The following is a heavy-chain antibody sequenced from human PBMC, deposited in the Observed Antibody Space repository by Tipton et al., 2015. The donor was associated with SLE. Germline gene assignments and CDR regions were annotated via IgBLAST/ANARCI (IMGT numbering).Heavy chain of an antibody. D-gene: IGHD4-11*01. CDR2: IYTSGST. CDR1: GGPISSGSYY. CDR3: ARDADYSKFLEY. V-gene: IGHV4-61*02. J-gene: IGHJ4*02. Sequence: TLSLTCTVSGGPISSGSYYWSWIRQPAGKGLEWIGRIYTSGSTNYTPSLKSRLTISVDTSKNQFSLKLSSVTAADTAVYYCARDADYSKFLEYWGQGTLVTVSS.